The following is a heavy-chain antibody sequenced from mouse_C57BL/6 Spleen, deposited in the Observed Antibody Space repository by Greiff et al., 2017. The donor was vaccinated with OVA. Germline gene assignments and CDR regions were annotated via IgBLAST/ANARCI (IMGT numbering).Heavy chain of an antibody. CDR2: INPNNGGT. V-gene: IGHV1-26*01. CDR3: AREDYDWYFDV. Sequence: VQLQQSGPELVKPGASVKISCKASGYTFTDYYMNWGKQSHGQSLEWIGDINPNNGGTSYNQKFKGKATLTVDKSSSTAYMELRSLTSEDSAVYYCAREDYDWYFDVWGTGTTVTVSS. D-gene: IGHD2-4*01. CDR1: GYTFTDYY. J-gene: IGHJ1*03.